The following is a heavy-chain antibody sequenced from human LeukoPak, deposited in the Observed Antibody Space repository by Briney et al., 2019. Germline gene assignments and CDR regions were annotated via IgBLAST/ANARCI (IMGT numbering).Heavy chain of an antibody. CDR3: ARGPVRNWFDP. Sequence: PSETLSLTCSVSGGSISSYYWSWTRQPPGKALEWIGYIYYTGSTKYSPSLKSRVTISVDTSKKQFSLNLSSVTAADTAVYYCARGPVRNWFDPWGQGTLVTVSS. CDR1: GGSISSYY. V-gene: IGHV4-59*01. J-gene: IGHJ5*02. CDR2: IYYTGST.